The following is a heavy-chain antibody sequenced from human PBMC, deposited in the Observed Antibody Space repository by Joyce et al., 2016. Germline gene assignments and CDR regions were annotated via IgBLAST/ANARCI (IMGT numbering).Heavy chain of an antibody. CDR1: GFTFNRYD. CDR2: ISNDASNI. J-gene: IGHJ4*02. Sequence: EVQLVESGGGLVQLGESMRLSCAGSGFTFNRYDMTWVRQATGKGLEWVSHISNDASNILYADSVKGRFTISRDNAKNSLYLQMNSLTDEDTALYYCARDEDGDYDFDYWGQGTLVTVSS. CDR3: ARDEDGDYDFDY. V-gene: IGHV3-48*02. D-gene: IGHD4-17*01.